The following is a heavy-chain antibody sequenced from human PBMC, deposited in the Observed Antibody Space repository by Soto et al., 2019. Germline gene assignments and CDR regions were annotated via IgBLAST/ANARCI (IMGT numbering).Heavy chain of an antibody. CDR3: AGSMRTIGGPFDP. D-gene: IGHD2-8*01. CDR2: ISYDGSNK. J-gene: IGHJ5*02. CDR1: GFTVSSYG. Sequence: GGSLRLSCAASGFTVSSYGMHGVRQAPGKGLEWVAVISYDGSNKYYADSVKGRFTISRDNYKNTLYLQMNSLRAEDTDVYYCAGSMRTIGGPFDPWGEGTMVPIYS. V-gene: IGHV3-30*03.